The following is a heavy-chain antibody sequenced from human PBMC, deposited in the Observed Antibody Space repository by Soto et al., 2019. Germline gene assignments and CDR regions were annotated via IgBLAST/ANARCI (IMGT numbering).Heavy chain of an antibody. CDR2: ISAYNGNT. Sequence: ASVKVSCKASGYTFTSYGISWVRQAPGQGLEWMGWISAYNGNTNYAQKLQGRVTMTTDTSTSTAYMELRSLRSDDTAVYYCARESDPRYCSSTSCYYYGMDVWGQGTTVTVSS. J-gene: IGHJ6*02. CDR1: GYTFTSYG. CDR3: ARESDPRYCSSTSCYYYGMDV. D-gene: IGHD2-2*01. V-gene: IGHV1-18*01.